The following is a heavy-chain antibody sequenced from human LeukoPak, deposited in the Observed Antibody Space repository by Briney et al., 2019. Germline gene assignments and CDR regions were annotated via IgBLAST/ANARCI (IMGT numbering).Heavy chain of an antibody. Sequence: PSETLSLTCAVYGGSFSGYYWSWIRQPPGKGLEWIGEINHSGSTNYNPSLKSRVTISVDTPKNQFSLKLSSVTAADTAVYYCARARRYFAWFRGYNFDYWGEGTLVTVSS. CDR1: GGSFSGYY. CDR2: INHSGST. J-gene: IGHJ4*02. V-gene: IGHV4-34*01. CDR3: ARARRYFAWFRGYNFDY. D-gene: IGHD3-9*01.